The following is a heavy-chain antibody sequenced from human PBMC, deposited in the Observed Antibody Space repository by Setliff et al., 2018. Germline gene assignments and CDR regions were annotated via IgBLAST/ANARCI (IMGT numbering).Heavy chain of an antibody. D-gene: IGHD4-17*01. V-gene: IGHV1-69*10. J-gene: IGHJ6*03. CDR1: GGTFSSYV. CDR3: ARLGGDYWAGYYYYYMDV. CDR2: IIPILGIA. Sequence: ASVKVSCKASGGTFSSYVISWVRQAPGQGLEWMGGIIPILGIANYAQKFQGRVTITTDESTSTAYMELSSLRSEDTAVYYCARLGGDYWAGYYYYYMDVWGKGTTVTVSS.